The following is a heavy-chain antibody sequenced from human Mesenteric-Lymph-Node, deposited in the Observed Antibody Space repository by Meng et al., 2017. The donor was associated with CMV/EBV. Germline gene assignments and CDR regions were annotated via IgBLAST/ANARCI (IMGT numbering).Heavy chain of an antibody. Sequence: GESLKISCAASGFTFSGYWMSWVRQAPGKGLEWVANIKQDGGEEYYVDSVKGRFTISRDNVKNTLYLQMNSLRAEDTAVYYCAKVGDGYKGDAFDIWGQGTMVTVSS. D-gene: IGHD5-24*01. V-gene: IGHV3-7*01. CDR2: IKQDGGEE. CDR1: GFTFSGYW. CDR3: AKVGDGYKGDAFDI. J-gene: IGHJ3*02.